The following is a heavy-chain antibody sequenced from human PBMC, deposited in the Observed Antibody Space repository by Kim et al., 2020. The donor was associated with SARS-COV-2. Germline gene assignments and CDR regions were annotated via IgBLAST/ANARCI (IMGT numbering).Heavy chain of an antibody. J-gene: IGHJ4*01. CDR2: INHSGST. V-gene: IGHV4-34*01. CDR3: ARGPGIMITFRGVIVLDY. Sequence: SETLSLTCAVYGGSFSGYYWSWIRQPPGKGLEWIGEINHSGSTNYNPALKSRVTISVDTSKNQFSLKLISVIAADTAVYYCARGPGIMITFRGVIVLDY. CDR1: GGSFSGYY. D-gene: IGHD3-16*02.